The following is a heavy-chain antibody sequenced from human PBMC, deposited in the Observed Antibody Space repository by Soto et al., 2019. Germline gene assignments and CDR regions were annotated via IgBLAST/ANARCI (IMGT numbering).Heavy chain of an antibody. CDR1: GFIFSEST. J-gene: IGHJ4*02. CDR3: VKQAHGLDGVAFDY. V-gene: IGHV3-64D*06. D-gene: IGHD2-15*01. CDR2: VSTSGRST. Sequence: VSLRLSCSASGFIFSESTIYWVRQVPGKGLEAISAVSTSGRSTYYADSVKDRFTISRDNSKNTLFLQMGSLRPEDTAIYYCVKQAHGLDGVAFDYWGQGTQVTVSS.